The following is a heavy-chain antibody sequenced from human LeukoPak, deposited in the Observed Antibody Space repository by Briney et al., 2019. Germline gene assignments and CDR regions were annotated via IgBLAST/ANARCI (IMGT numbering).Heavy chain of an antibody. V-gene: IGHV3-23*01. CDR1: GFTLSSYA. CDR2: ISGSGGST. J-gene: IGHJ6*02. Sequence: GGSLRLSCAASGFTLSSYAMSWVRQAPGKGLEWVSAISGSGGSTYYADSVKGRFPISRDNSKNTLYLQMNSLRAEDTAVYYCAKEKSAAAYYGMDVWGQGTTVIVSS. CDR3: AKEKSAAAYYGMDV. D-gene: IGHD6-13*01.